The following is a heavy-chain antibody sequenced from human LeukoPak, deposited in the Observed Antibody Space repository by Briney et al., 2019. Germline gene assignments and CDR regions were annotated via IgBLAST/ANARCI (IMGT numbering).Heavy chain of an antibody. D-gene: IGHD1-26*01. V-gene: IGHV3-21*01. CDR1: GFTFSSYS. Sequence: GGSLRLSCAASGFTFSSYSMNWVRQAPGKGLEWVSSISSSSSYIYYADSVKGRFTISRDNAKNSLYLQMSSLRAEDTAVYYCARGSLPTIDYWGQGTLVTVSS. CDR3: ARGSLPTIDY. CDR2: ISSSSSYI. J-gene: IGHJ4*02.